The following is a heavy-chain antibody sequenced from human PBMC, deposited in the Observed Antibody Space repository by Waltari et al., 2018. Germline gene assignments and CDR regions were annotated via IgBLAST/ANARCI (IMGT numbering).Heavy chain of an antibody. Sequence: EVQLVESGGGLVQPGGSLRLSCAASGFTFSSYEMNWVRQSPGKGLEWVSYISRSGSTIYYADSVKGRFTISRDNAKNSLYLQMNSLRAEDTAVYCCARWGLSDYVTGMDVWGQGTTVTVSS. CDR1: GFTFSSYE. J-gene: IGHJ6*02. CDR2: ISRSGSTI. CDR3: ARWGLSDYVTGMDV. V-gene: IGHV3-48*03. D-gene: IGHD4-17*01.